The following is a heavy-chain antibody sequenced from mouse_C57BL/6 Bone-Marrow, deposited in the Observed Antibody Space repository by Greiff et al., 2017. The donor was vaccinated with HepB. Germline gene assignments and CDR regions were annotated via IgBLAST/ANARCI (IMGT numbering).Heavy chain of an antibody. V-gene: IGHV14-2*01. Sequence: VQLQQSGAELVKPGASVKLSCTASGFNIKDYYMHWVKQRTEQGLEWIGRIDPEDGETKYAPKFQAKATITADTSSNTAYLQLSSLTSEDTAVYYCARGGITTVFDYWGQGTTLTVSS. CDR1: GFNIKDYY. J-gene: IGHJ2*01. CDR2: IDPEDGET. CDR3: ARGGITTVFDY. D-gene: IGHD1-1*01.